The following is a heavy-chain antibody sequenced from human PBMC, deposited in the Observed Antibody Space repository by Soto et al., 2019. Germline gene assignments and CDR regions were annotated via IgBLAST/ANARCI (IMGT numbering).Heavy chain of an antibody. Sequence: EVQLVESGGGLVKPGGSLRLSCAASGFTFSSYSMNWVRQAPGKGLEWVSSISSSSSNIYYADSVKGRFTISRDNAKNSLYLQMNSLRAEDTAVYYCARDGVVVVVAATHYYYYGMDVWGQGTTATVSS. D-gene: IGHD2-15*01. V-gene: IGHV3-21*01. CDR1: GFTFSSYS. J-gene: IGHJ6*02. CDR2: ISSSSSNI. CDR3: ARDGVVVVVAATHYYYYGMDV.